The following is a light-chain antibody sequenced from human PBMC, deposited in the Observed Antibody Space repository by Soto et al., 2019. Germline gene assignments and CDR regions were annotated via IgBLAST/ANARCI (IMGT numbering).Light chain of an antibody. CDR1: QSLLYSNGYNY. V-gene: IGKV2-28*01. J-gene: IGKJ4*01. Sequence: IVMTQSPLSLPVSPGEPASISCRSSQSLLYSNGYNYLDWYLQKPGQPPQLLIYLGSSRASGVPDRFSGSGSGTDFTLKISRVEAEDVGIYYCKQALQNPLSFGGGTKVEIK. CDR2: LGS. CDR3: KQALQNPLS.